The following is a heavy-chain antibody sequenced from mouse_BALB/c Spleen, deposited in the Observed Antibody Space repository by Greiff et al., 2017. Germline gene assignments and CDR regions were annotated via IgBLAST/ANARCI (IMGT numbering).Heavy chain of an antibody. CDR2: INPYNGAT. J-gene: IGHJ2*01. Sequence: EVQLQQSGPELVKPGASVKISCKASGYSFTGYYMHWVKQSHVKSLEWIGRINPYNGATSYNQNFKDKASLTVDKSSSTAYMELHSLTSEDSAVYYCARDYGNRFDYWGQGTTLTVSS. CDR3: ARDYGNRFDY. V-gene: IGHV1-31*01. D-gene: IGHD2-1*01. CDR1: GYSFTGYY.